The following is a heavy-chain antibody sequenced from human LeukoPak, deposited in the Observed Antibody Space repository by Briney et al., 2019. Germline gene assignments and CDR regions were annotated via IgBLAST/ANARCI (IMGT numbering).Heavy chain of an antibody. CDR3: VRCSPSSGHSVRWFDP. CDR1: VFTLSTYA. Sequence: GGPVRLSCADCVFTLSTYAMQWPPEAPGRGLVGVADMTHDGRSEYYAGCVKGRFTIYMDSSKNKVYVKMNGQSEKDRAECWCVRCSPSSGHSVRWFDPWGQGTLVAVSS. V-gene: IGHV3-30*04. J-gene: IGHJ5*02. D-gene: IGHD3-22*01. CDR2: MTHDGRSE.